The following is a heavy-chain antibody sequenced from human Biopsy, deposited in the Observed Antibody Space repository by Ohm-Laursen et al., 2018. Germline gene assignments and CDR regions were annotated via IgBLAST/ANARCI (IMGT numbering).Heavy chain of an antibody. V-gene: IGHV1-24*01. D-gene: IGHD1-1*01. CDR2: FAPVNGKT. CDR3: AADINVWNVNY. Sequence: PSVKVSCQVSGYTLTELSMHWVRQASGRGLEWMGGFAPVNGKTIYAQKFQGRVTMTEDTSTDTAYMELSSLRSEDTAVYDNAADINVWNVNYWGQGTQVTVSS. CDR1: GYTLTELS. J-gene: IGHJ4*02.